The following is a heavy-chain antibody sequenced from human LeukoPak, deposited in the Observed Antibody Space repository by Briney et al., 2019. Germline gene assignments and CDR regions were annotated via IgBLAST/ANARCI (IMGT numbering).Heavy chain of an antibody. Sequence: GASVKVSCKASGYTFTRYAMHWVRQAPGQGLEWMGWINAGNGNTQYSKKFQGRVTITRDTSANSAYMELSSLRSEDTAVYYCARPDTSVGSPFDYWGQGTLVTVSS. CDR3: ARPDTSVGSPFDY. D-gene: IGHD5-18*01. V-gene: IGHV1-3*01. J-gene: IGHJ4*02. CDR2: INAGNGNT. CDR1: GYTFTRYA.